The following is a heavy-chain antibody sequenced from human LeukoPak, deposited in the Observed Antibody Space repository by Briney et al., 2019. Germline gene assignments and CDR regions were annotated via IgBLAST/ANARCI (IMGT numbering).Heavy chain of an antibody. D-gene: IGHD3-9*01. CDR3: ARHKSFDYLSPVDT. J-gene: IGHJ5*02. CDR2: IDEPGST. Sequence: SETLSLTSPVYGGSVSSSRSEWGWTRQPPGSGLEWTGSIDEPGSTKYTPAHKSRATISADASKNQSSLKLSSGTAPDTAVYFCARHKSFDYLSPVDTWGQGTLVTPSS. CDR1: GGSVSSSRSE. V-gene: IGHV4-39*01.